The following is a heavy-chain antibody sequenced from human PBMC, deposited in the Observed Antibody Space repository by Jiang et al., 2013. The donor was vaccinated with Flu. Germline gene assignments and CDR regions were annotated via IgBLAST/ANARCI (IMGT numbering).Heavy chain of an antibody. Sequence: VQLVESGAEVKKPGSSVKVSCKASGGTFSSYAISWVRQAPGQGLEWMGGIIPIFGTANYAQKFQGRVTITADESTSTAYMELSSLRSEDTAVYYCARVQDYYDSSGSGGGYWGQGNPGHRLL. CDR1: GGTFSSYA. J-gene: IGHJ4*02. D-gene: IGHD3-22*01. CDR3: ARVQDYYDSSGSGGGY. CDR2: IIPIFGTA. V-gene: IGHV1-69*01.